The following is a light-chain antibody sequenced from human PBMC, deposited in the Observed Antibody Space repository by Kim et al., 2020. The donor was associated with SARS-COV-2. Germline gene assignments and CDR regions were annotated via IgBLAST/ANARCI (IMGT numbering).Light chain of an antibody. J-gene: IGKJ2*01. CDR3: QQYKSYSVT. Sequence: DIQMAQSPSTLSAFVGDRVTITCRASQSVSSYLAWYQQKPGKAPQLLIYEASTLEIGVSSRFSGSGFGTEFTLTISSLQPDDFATYYCQQYKSYSVTFGQGTKLEI. V-gene: IGKV1-5*03. CDR2: EAS. CDR1: QSVSSY.